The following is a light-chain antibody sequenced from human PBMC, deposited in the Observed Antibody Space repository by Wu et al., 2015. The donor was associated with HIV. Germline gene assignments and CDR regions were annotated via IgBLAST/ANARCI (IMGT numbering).Light chain of an antibody. Sequence: EIVLTQSPATLSLSPGERATLSCRASQSVSTYLAWYQQKPGQAPRLLIYDASNRATGIPGRFSGSGSGTDFTLTISSLQPEDFVLYYCQQRSDWPRTFGQGTKVEIK. CDR3: QQRSDWPRT. CDR1: QSVSTY. J-gene: IGKJ1*01. CDR2: DAS. V-gene: IGKV3-11*01.